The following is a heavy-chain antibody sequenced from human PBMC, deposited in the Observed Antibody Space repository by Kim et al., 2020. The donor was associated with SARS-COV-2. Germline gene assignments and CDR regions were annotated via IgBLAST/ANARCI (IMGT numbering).Heavy chain of an antibody. J-gene: IGHJ4*02. Sequence: ASVKVSCKASGYTFTGYYMHWVRQAPGQGLEWMGWINPNSGGTNYAQKFQGRVTMTRDTSISTAYMELSRLRSDDTAVYYCARDLGYCTNGVCYPYFDYWGQGTLVTVSS. CDR3: ARDLGYCTNGVCYPYFDY. CDR1: GYTFTGYY. CDR2: INPNSGGT. D-gene: IGHD2-8*01. V-gene: IGHV1-2*02.